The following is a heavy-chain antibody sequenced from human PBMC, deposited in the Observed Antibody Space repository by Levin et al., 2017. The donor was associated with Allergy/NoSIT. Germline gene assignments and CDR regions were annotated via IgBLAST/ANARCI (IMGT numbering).Heavy chain of an antibody. CDR2: INSDGSST. Sequence: GESLKISCAASGFTFSSYWMHWVRQAPGKGLVWVSHINSDGSSTSYADSVKGRFTISRDNAKNTLYLQMNSLRAEDTAVYYCALSQSHDYWGQGTLVTVSS. CDR1: GFTFSSYW. V-gene: IGHV3-74*01. J-gene: IGHJ4*02. CDR3: ALSQSHDY.